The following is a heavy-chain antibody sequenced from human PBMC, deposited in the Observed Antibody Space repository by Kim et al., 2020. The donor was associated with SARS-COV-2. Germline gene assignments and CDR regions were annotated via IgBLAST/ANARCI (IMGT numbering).Heavy chain of an antibody. CDR1: GYTFSAYY. D-gene: IGHD6-6*01. CDR3: ARVKVEQLARIPLYYINGMDV. Sequence: ASVKVSCKASGYTFSAYYIHWVREAPGQGLQWMGWIDPHNGVTKVAQKFEGRVTMTIDTSISTASMDLTWLTSDDTAVYYCARVKVEQLARIPLYYINGMDVWGQGTTVTVSS. CDR2: IDPHNGVT. J-gene: IGHJ6*02. V-gene: IGHV1-2*02.